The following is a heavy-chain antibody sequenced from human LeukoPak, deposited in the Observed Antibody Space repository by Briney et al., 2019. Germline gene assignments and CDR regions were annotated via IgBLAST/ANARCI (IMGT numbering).Heavy chain of an antibody. Sequence: PGGSLRLSCAASGFTFSSYAMHWVRQAPGKGLEYVSAISSNGGSTYYANSVKGRFTISRDNSKNTLYLQMNSLRAEDTAVYYCASPTWPHCSSTSCRSGYFDYWGQGTLVTVSS. CDR3: ASPTWPHCSSTSCRSGYFDY. D-gene: IGHD2-2*01. V-gene: IGHV3-64*01. CDR2: ISSNGGST. J-gene: IGHJ4*02. CDR1: GFTFSSYA.